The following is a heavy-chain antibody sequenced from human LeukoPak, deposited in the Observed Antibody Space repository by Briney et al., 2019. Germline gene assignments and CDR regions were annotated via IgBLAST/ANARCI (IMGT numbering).Heavy chain of an antibody. Sequence: GASVKVSRKASGGTFSSYAISWVRQAPGQGLEWMGGIIPIFGTANYAQKFQGRVTITTDESTCTAYMELSSLRSEDTAVYYCASAYYDYVWGSVSSSHFQHWGQGTLVTVSS. D-gene: IGHD3-16*01. CDR3: ASAYYDYVWGSVSSSHFQH. V-gene: IGHV1-69*05. CDR1: GGTFSSYA. CDR2: IIPIFGTA. J-gene: IGHJ1*01.